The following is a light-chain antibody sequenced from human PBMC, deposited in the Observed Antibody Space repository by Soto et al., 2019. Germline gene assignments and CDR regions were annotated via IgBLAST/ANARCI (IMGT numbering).Light chain of an antibody. CDR2: EVS. CDR3: TSYSGITTLGV. J-gene: IGLJ1*01. CDR1: SSDIGGYDY. Sequence: QSALTQPPSASGSPGQSVTISCTGTSSDIGGYDYVSWYQQHPGKTPKFMIYEVSKRPSGVSDRFSGSKSGNTASLTISGLQAEDEANYYCTSYSGITTLGVFGTGTKVTVL. V-gene: IGLV2-8*01.